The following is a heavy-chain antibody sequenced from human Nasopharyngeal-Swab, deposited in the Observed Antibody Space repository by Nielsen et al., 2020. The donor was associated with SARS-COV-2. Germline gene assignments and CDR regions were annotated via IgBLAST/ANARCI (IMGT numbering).Heavy chain of an antibody. Sequence: ASARMFCCASGGSSTSYDISWVRQAHGQGVEGMGWISAYNGNTNYAQKLQGRVTMTTDTSTSTAYMELRSLRSDDTAVYYCARELGLSGLGYYYYGMDVWGQGTTVTVSS. CDR2: ISAYNGNT. D-gene: IGHD3-16*02. CDR3: ARELGLSGLGYYYYGMDV. CDR1: GGSSTSYD. J-gene: IGHJ6*02. V-gene: IGHV1-18*01.